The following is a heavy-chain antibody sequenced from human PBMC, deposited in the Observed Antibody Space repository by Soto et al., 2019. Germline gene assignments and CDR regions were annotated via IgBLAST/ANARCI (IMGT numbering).Heavy chain of an antibody. V-gene: IGHV4-39*01. CDR3: TNSNWFDP. D-gene: IGHD3-10*01. J-gene: IGHJ5*02. CDR1: GGSIRSSRYY. Sequence: SETLSLTCTFSGGSIRSSRYYLGWIRQPPGKGLEWIGNIYYSGSTYYNPSLKSRVTISVDTSKNQFSLKLSSVTAADTAVYYCTNSNWFDPWGQGTLVTVS. CDR2: IYYSGST.